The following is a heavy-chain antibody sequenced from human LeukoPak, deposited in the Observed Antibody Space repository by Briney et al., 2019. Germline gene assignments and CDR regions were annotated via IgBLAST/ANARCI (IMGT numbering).Heavy chain of an antibody. V-gene: IGHV4-59*08. Sequence: SETLPLTCTVSGGSISSYYWSWIRQPPGKGLEWIGYIYYSGSTNYNPSLKSRVTISVDTSKDQFSLKLSSVTAADTAVYYCASLGFWSGYPMLDYWGQGTLVTVSS. J-gene: IGHJ4*02. CDR3: ASLGFWSGYPMLDY. CDR1: GGSISSYY. D-gene: IGHD3-3*01. CDR2: IYYSGST.